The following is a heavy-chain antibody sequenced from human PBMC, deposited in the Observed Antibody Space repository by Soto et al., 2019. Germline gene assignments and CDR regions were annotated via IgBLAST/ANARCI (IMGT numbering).Heavy chain of an antibody. CDR3: ARVRKSRNCSGGSCYSTYFDY. CDR1: GYTFPSYV. V-gene: IGHV1-18*01. J-gene: IGHJ4*02. Sequence: QVQLVQSGAEVKKPGASVKVSCKASGYTFPSYVFTGCRRPPGQGLDGRGWTRPYNGNTTYEQKPKGRVTMTTETSASTAYMELRSLRSDDTAVYYCARVRKSRNCSGGSCYSTYFDYWGQGTLVTVSS. CDR2: TRPYNGNT. D-gene: IGHD2-15*01.